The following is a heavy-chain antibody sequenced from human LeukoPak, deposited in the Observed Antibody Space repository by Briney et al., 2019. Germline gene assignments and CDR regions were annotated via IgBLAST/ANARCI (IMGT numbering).Heavy chain of an antibody. CDR1: GYTFTSYG. Sequence: GASVKVSCKASGYTFTSYGISWVRQAPGQGIEWMGWISAYNGNTNYAQKLQGRVTMTTDTSTSTAYMELRSLRSDDTAVYYCARDSPRPYCSGGSCYYFDYWGQGTLVTVSS. J-gene: IGHJ4*02. D-gene: IGHD2-15*01. CDR3: ARDSPRPYCSGGSCYYFDY. V-gene: IGHV1-18*01. CDR2: ISAYNGNT.